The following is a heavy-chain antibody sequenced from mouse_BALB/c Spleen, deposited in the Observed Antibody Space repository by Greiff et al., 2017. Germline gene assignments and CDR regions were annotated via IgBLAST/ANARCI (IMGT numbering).Heavy chain of an antibody. CDR3: TRSSDGYYGFDY. D-gene: IGHD2-3*01. CDR1: GYTFTSYY. CDR2: INPSNGGT. J-gene: IGHJ2*01. Sequence: QVQLKQPGAELVKPGASVKLSCKASGYTFTSYYMYWVKQRPGQGLEWIGGINPSNGGTNFNEKFKSKATLTVDKSSSTAYMQLSSLTSEDSAVYYCTRSSDGYYGFDYWVQGTTLTVSS. V-gene: IGHV1S81*02.